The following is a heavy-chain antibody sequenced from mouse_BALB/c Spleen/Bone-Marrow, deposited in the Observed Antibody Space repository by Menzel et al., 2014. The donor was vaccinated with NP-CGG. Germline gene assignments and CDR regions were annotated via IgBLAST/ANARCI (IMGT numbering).Heavy chain of an antibody. CDR2: INSNGGST. V-gene: IGHV5-6-3*01. CDR1: GFTFSSYG. D-gene: IGHD2-3*01. CDR3: ARDGYYVFYAMDY. J-gene: IGHJ4*01. Sequence: EVHLVESGGGLVQPGGSLKLSCAAPGFTFSSYGMSWVRQTPDKRLELVATINSNGGSTYYPDSVEGRFTISRDNAKNTLYLQMSSLKSEDTAMYYCARDGYYVFYAMDYWGQGTSVTVSS.